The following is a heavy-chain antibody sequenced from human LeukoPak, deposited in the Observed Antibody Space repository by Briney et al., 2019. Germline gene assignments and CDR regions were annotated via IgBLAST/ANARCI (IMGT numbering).Heavy chain of an antibody. CDR3: ASSHNYALGY. Sequence: LRLSCAASGFTLSTYWMHWIRQHPGKGLEWIGYIYYSGSTYYNPSLKSRVTISVDTSKNQFSLKLSSVTAADTAVYYCASSHNYALGYWGQGTLVTVSS. D-gene: IGHD5-24*01. CDR2: IYYSGST. CDR1: GFTLSTYW. V-gene: IGHV4-31*02. J-gene: IGHJ4*02.